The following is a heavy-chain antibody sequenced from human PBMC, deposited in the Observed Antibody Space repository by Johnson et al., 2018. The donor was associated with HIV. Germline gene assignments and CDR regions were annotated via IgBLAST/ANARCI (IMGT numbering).Heavy chain of an antibody. CDR3: ARPMDSSSPRHAFDI. CDR2: ISYDGSNK. Sequence: LVESGGGVVQPGRSLRLSCAASGFTFSSYAMHWVRQAPGKGLEWVAVISYDGSNKYYADSVKGRFTISRDNSKNTLYLQMNSLRAEDTAVYYCARPMDSSSPRHAFDIWGQGTMVTVSS. V-gene: IGHV3-30*04. J-gene: IGHJ3*02. D-gene: IGHD6-6*01. CDR1: GFTFSSYA.